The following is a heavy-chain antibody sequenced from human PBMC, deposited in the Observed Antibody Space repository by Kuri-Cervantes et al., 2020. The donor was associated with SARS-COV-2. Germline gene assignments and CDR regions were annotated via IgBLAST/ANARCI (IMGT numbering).Heavy chain of an antibody. CDR2: ISAYNGNT. CDR1: GYTLTSYV. CDR3: ARGGNDYGDYGIYYYYGMDV. J-gene: IGHJ6*02. V-gene: IGHV1-18*01. Sequence: ATAKISCRASGYTLTSYVISWVRQAPGQGLECMGWISAYNGNTNYAQKLQGRVTMTTDTSTRTAYMELRSLRSDDTAVYYCARGGNDYGDYGIYYYYGMDVWGQGTTVTVSS. D-gene: IGHD4-17*01.